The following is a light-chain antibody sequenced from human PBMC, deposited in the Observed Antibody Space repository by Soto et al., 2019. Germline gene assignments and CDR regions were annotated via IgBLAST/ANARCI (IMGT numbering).Light chain of an antibody. CDR2: GLT. CDR1: SSDIGAYNY. V-gene: IGLV2-14*01. J-gene: IGLJ3*02. Sequence: QSALTQPASVSGSPGQSITISCTGTSSDIGAYNYVSWYQQHPGKAPKLLIYGLTNRPSGVSNRFSGSKSGNTASLTISGLQAEDDADYYCSSYTTRLPLVFGGGTKLTVL. CDR3: SSYTTRLPLV.